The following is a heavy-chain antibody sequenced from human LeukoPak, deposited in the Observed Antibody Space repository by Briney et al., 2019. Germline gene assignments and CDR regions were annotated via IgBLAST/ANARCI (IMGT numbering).Heavy chain of an antibody. J-gene: IGHJ5*02. V-gene: IGHV4-38-2*01. Sequence: SETLSLTCAVSGYSISSGYYWGWIRQPPGKGREWIGSIYHSGSTYYNPSLKSRVTISVDTSKNQFSLKLSSVTAADTAVCYCARQAPTDSNYGEAPTWVDPWGQGTLVTVSS. CDR2: IYHSGST. D-gene: IGHD4-11*01. CDR3: ARQAPTDSNYGEAPTWVDP. CDR1: GYSISSGYY.